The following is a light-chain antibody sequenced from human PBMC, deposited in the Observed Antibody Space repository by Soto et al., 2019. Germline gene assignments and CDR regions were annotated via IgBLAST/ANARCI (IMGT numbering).Light chain of an antibody. J-gene: IGLJ2*01. CDR3: CSYAGSSTYL. CDR2: EGS. V-gene: IGLV2-23*01. Sequence: QSALTQPASVTGSPGQSITISCTGTNSDVGSYNLVSWYQQHPGKAPKLVIYEGSKRPSGLSNRFSGSKSGNTASLTISGRQAEEEADYYCCSYAGSSTYLFGGGTKLTVL. CDR1: NSDVGSYNL.